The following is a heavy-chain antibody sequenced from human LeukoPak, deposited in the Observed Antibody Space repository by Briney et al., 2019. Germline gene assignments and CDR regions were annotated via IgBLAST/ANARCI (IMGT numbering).Heavy chain of an antibody. Sequence: GRSLRLSCAASGFTFSSYGMHWVRQAPGKGLEWVAVIWYDGSNKYYADSVKGRFTISRDNSKNTLYLQMNSLRAEDTAVYYCARALKTYYYGSGSYSAFDYWGQGTLVTVSS. V-gene: IGHV3-33*01. J-gene: IGHJ4*02. CDR1: GFTFSSYG. CDR3: ARALKTYYYGSGSYSAFDY. CDR2: IWYDGSNK. D-gene: IGHD3-10*01.